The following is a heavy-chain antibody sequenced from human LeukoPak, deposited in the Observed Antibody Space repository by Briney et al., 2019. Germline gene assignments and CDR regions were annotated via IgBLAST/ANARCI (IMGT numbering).Heavy chain of an antibody. CDR1: GGSFTSTNW. Sequence: SETLSLTCDVSGGSFTSTNWWTWVRPPPGKGLEWIGEVQVDGRTNYNPSLKSRLTLSVDLSENHISLRLTSVTAADTAVYYCAREGGFYRPLDYSGQGTLVTVSS. J-gene: IGHJ4*02. CDR3: AREGGFYRPLDY. V-gene: IGHV4-4*02. D-gene: IGHD3-3*01. CDR2: VQVDGRT.